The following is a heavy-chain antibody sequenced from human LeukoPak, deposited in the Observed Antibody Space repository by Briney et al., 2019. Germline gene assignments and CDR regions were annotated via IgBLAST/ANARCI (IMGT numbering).Heavy chain of an antibody. V-gene: IGHV4-39*02. CDR1: GDSISNTRYP. D-gene: IGHD6-6*01. Sequence: KPSETLSLTCTVSGDSISNTRYPWGWIRQPPGKGLEWIGSIYYSGATYYNPSLKSRVTISVDTSRNHFSLKLSSVTAADTAVYHCAREIVSSVESWGQGSLVTVSS. J-gene: IGHJ4*02. CDR3: AREIVSSVES. CDR2: IYYSGAT.